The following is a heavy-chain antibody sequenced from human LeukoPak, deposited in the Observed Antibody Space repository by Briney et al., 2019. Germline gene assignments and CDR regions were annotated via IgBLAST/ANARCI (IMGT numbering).Heavy chain of an antibody. Sequence: GASVKVSCKVSGYTLTELSMHWVRQAPGKGLEWMGGFDPEDGETIYAQKFQGRITMTVDTSTDTAYMELSSLRSEDTAVYYCVRDTPGSGWLYYWGQGTLVTVSS. D-gene: IGHD6-19*01. CDR3: VRDTPGSGWLYY. V-gene: IGHV1-24*01. CDR1: GYTLTELS. CDR2: FDPEDGET. J-gene: IGHJ4*02.